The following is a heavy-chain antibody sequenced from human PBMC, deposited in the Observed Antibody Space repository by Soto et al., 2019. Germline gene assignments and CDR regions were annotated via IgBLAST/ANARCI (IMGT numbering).Heavy chain of an antibody. Sequence: SETLSLTCAVYGGSFSGYYWSWIRQPPGKGLEWIGEINHSGSTNYNPSLKSRVTISVDTSKNQFSLELTSVTAADTAVYYCARAEGGMIVVNWAQGTLVTVSS. V-gene: IGHV4-34*01. D-gene: IGHD3-22*01. CDR2: INHSGST. J-gene: IGHJ4*02. CDR3: ARAEGGMIVVN. CDR1: GGSFSGYY.